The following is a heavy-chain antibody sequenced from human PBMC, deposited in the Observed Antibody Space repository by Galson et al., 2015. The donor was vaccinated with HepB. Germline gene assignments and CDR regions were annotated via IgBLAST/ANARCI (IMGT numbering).Heavy chain of an antibody. J-gene: IGHJ3*02. CDR1: GFTFSDFY. D-gene: IGHD2-21*01. CDR2: ISSSGTTI. Sequence: SLRLSCAASGFTFSDFYVSWIRQAPGKGLEWVSYISSSGTTIYYADSVKGRFTISRDNAKNSLYLQMNSLRADDTAVYYCARGVPGCGGDCYLHAFDIWGQGTMVTVPS. CDR3: ARGVPGCGGDCYLHAFDI. V-gene: IGHV3-11*01.